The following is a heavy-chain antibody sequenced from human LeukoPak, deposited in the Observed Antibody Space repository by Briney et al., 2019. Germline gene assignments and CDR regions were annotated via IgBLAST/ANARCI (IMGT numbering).Heavy chain of an antibody. J-gene: IGHJ4*02. V-gene: IGHV4-59*01. CDR2: VSHTGAS. Sequence: PSETLSLTCSVSGASINNYYWTWIRQPPGKGLEWIGYVSHTGASGYHPSLKSRVAMSLDTSKNQVSLNLRSVTAADTAVYFCTRVVNGGHFDYWGQGTLVTVSS. CDR3: TRVVNGGHFDY. D-gene: IGHD2-8*01. CDR1: GASINNYY.